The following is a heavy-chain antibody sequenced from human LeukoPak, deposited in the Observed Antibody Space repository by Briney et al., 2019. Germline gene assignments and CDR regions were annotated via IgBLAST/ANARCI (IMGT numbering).Heavy chain of an antibody. D-gene: IGHD3-3*01. CDR3: ATNTYYDFWSKGYFDY. Sequence: SETLSLTCTVSGGSISSSSYYWGWIRQPPGKGLEGIRSIYYSGSTYYNPSLKRRFTISVNTSKNQFSLKLSSVTAADTAVYYCATNTYYDFWSKGYFDYWGQGTLVTVSS. CDR2: IYYSGST. CDR1: GGSISSSSYY. J-gene: IGHJ4*02. V-gene: IGHV4-39*01.